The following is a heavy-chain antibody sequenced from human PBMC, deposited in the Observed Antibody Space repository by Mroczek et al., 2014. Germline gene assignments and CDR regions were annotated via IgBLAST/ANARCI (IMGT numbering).Heavy chain of an antibody. CDR1: GGSISSSNYY. Sequence: QVQLQQWGPGLVKPSETLSLTCTVSGGSISSSNYYWGWIRQPPGKGLEWIGSIYYSGSTYYNPSLKSRVTISVDTSKNQFSLKLSSVTAADTAVYYCARQRIQLWFLDAFDIWGQGTMVTVSS. J-gene: IGHJ3*02. CDR3: ARQRIQLWFLDAFDI. D-gene: IGHD5-18*01. V-gene: IGHV4-39*01. CDR2: IYYSGST.